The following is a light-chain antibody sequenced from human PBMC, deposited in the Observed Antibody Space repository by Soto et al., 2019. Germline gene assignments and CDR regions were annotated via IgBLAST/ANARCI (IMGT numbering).Light chain of an antibody. CDR3: RSYAGTAYV. CDR2: DVS. V-gene: IGLV2-11*01. CDR1: SSDVGGYEY. J-gene: IGLJ1*01. Sequence: QSALTQPRSVSGSPGQSVTISCTGTSSDVGGYEYVSWYQHRPGRAPQLIIFDVSKRPSGVPDRFSGSKSGNTTSLTISGLQADDEADYYCRSYAGTAYVFGTGTKVTVL.